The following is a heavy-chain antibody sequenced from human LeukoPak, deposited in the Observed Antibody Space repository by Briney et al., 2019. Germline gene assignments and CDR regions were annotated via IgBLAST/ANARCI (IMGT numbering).Heavy chain of an antibody. CDR1: GFTFSIYG. D-gene: IGHD2-2*01. V-gene: IGHV3-33*01. J-gene: IGHJ6*02. CDR2: IWYDGSNK. Sequence: GRSLRLSCAASGFTFSIYGMHWVRQAPGKGLEWVAVIWYDGSNKYYADSVKGRFTISRDNSKNTLYLQMNSLRAEDTAVYYCARAFYCSSTSCHYYYYGMDVWGQGTTVTVSS. CDR3: ARAFYCSSTSCHYYYYGMDV.